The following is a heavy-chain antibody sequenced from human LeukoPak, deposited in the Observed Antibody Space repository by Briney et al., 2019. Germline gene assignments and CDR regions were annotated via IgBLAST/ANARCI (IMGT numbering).Heavy chain of an antibody. CDR2: INTNSGGT. CDR3: ARGTYMVRGVSPFDY. V-gene: IGHV1-2*02. Sequence: ASVKVSCKASGYTFTGYFMHWVRQAPGQGLEWMGWINTNSGGTNYAQKFQGRVTMTRDTSISTAYMELSRLKSDDTAVYYCARGTYMVRGVSPFDYWGQGTLVTVSS. CDR1: GYTFTGYF. D-gene: IGHD3-10*01. J-gene: IGHJ4*02.